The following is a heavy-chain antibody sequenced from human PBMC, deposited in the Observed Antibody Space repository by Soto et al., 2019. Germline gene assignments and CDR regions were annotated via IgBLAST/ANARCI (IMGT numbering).Heavy chain of an antibody. V-gene: IGHV4-39*01. J-gene: IGHJ5*02. D-gene: IGHD2-15*01. CDR3: ARRQSSPWFDP. CDR1: GGSISSSSYY. Sequence: QLQLQESGPGLVKPSETLSLTCTVSGGSISSSSYYWGWIRQPPGKGLEWIGIIYYSGSTYYNPSLKSRVTISVDTSKNQFSLKLSSVTAADTAVYYCARRQSSPWFDPWGQGTLVTVSS. CDR2: IYYSGST.